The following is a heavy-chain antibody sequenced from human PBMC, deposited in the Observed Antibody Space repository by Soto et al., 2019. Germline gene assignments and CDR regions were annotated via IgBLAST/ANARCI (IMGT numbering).Heavy chain of an antibody. J-gene: IGHJ4*02. D-gene: IGHD2-21*02. Sequence: QVQLVESGGGLVKPGGSLRLSCAASGFTFGDYYLNWIRQAPGKGLEWFSYISSSSSYTNYADSVKGRFTISRDNAKNTLYLEMKSLRADDTAVYYCARDRSRVVTAFDSWGRGTLVTVSS. CDR2: ISSSSSYT. CDR3: ARDRSRVVTAFDS. CDR1: GFTFGDYY. V-gene: IGHV3-11*06.